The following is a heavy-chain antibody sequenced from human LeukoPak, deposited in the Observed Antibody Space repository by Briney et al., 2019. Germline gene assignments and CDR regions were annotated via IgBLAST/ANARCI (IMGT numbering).Heavy chain of an antibody. CDR2: INTNTGNP. CDR3: ARVDTAMAVPSDY. V-gene: IGHV7-4-1*02. D-gene: IGHD5-18*01. J-gene: IGHJ4*02. CDR1: GYTFTSYA. Sequence: ASVKVSCKASGYTFTSYAISWVRQAPGQGLEWMGWINTNTGNPTYAQGFTGRFVFSLDTSVSTAYLQISSLKAEDTAVYYCARVDTAMAVPSDYWGQGTLVTVS.